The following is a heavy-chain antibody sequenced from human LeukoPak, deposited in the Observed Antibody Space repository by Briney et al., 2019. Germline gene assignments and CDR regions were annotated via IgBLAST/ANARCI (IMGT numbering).Heavy chain of an antibody. Sequence: SETLSLTCTVSGGSISSGGYYWSWIRQHPGKGLEWIGYIYYSGSTYYNPSLKSRVTISVDTSKNQFSLKLSSVTAADTAVYYCARDKPEAANGMDVWGQGTTVTASS. CDR1: GGSISSGGYY. V-gene: IGHV4-31*03. D-gene: IGHD6-25*01. J-gene: IGHJ6*02. CDR3: ARDKPEAANGMDV. CDR2: IYYSGST.